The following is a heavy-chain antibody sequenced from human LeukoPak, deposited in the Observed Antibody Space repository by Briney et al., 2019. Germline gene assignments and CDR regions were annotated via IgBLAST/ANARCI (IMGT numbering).Heavy chain of an antibody. D-gene: IGHD6-6*01. CDR3: AKESSIAARRRAYYGMDV. Sequence: PGGSLRLSCAASGFTFSSYAMSWVRQAPGKGLEWVSAISGSGGSTYYADSVKGRFTISRDNSKNTLYLQMNSLRAEDTAVYYCAKESSIAARRRAYYGMDVWGQGTLVTVSS. J-gene: IGHJ6*02. CDR2: ISGSGGST. CDR1: GFTFSSYA. V-gene: IGHV3-23*01.